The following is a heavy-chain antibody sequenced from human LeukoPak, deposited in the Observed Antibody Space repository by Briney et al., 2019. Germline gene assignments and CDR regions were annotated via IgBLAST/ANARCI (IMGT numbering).Heavy chain of an antibody. CDR1: GFTVSSNY. Sequence: GSLRLSCAASGFTVSSNYMSWIRQPPGKGLEWIGEISHSGSTNYNPSLKSRVTMSLDTSKNQFSLKVSSVTAADTAVYYCARGFSHWGQGTLVTVSS. V-gene: IGHV4-34*01. CDR2: ISHSGST. CDR3: ARGFSH. J-gene: IGHJ4*02.